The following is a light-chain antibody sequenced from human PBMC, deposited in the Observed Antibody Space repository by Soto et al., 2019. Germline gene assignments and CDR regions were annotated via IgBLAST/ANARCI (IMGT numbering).Light chain of an antibody. CDR1: SSDGGAYGY. V-gene: IGLV2-14*01. J-gene: IGLJ2*01. CDR3: SSYTTSSTVV. Sequence: QSVLTQPASVSGSPGQSITISCTGTSSDGGAYGYVSWYQQHPGKAPKLMIYEVSYRPSGVSNRFSGSKSGNAASLTISGLQAEDEADYYCSSYTTSSTVVFGGGTKLTVL. CDR2: EVS.